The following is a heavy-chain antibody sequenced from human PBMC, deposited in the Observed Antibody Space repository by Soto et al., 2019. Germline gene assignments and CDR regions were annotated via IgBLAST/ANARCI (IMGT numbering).Heavy chain of an antibody. D-gene: IGHD3-9*01. CDR3: ARHPGYYDTLTGYTTYYFDS. V-gene: IGHV4-30-2*01. Sequence: PSETLSLTCAVSGGSISSGGYSWSWIRQPPGKGLEWIGYIYHSGSTYYNPSLKSRVTISVDRSKNQFSLKLSSVTAADTAVYYCARHPGYYDTLTGYTTYYFDSWGQGILVTVSS. J-gene: IGHJ4*02. CDR2: IYHSGST. CDR1: GGSISSGGYS.